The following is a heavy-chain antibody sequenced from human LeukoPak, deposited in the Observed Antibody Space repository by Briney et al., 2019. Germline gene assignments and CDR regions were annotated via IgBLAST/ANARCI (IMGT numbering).Heavy chain of an antibody. J-gene: IGHJ3*02. CDR1: GGSITSYY. CDR3: ARPSYDSSGYYPHDAFDT. D-gene: IGHD3-22*01. CDR2: IYITGST. Sequence: SETLSLTCTVSGGSITSYYWSWIRQSAGKGLEWIGRIYITGSTTYNPSLKSRVTMSLDTSKNQFSLKLSSVTAADTAVYYCARPSYDSSGYYPHDAFDTWGQGTMVTVSS. V-gene: IGHV4-4*07.